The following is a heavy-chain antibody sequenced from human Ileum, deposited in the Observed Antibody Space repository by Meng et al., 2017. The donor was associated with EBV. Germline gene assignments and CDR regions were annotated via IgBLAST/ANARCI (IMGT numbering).Heavy chain of an antibody. CDR2: IYPNSGGT. CDR3: ARDGAGGNSFDF. J-gene: IGHJ4*02. CDR1: GYSFTGHY. D-gene: IGHD3-16*01. V-gene: IGHV1-2*02. Sequence: QEQLVQSGAEVKKPGASGKVSCKALGYSFTGHYIHWVRQAPGQGLEWVGWIYPNSGGTRYAQKFEGRVTMTRDTSITTAYMELSSLKSDDTAVHYCARDGAGGNSFDFWGQGTLVTVSS.